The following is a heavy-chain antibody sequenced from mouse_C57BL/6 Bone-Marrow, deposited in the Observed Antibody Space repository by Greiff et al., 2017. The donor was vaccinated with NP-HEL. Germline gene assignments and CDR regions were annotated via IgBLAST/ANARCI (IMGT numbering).Heavy chain of an antibody. CDR3: AKKGYYGSSPSMDY. CDR1: GFSLTSYG. D-gene: IGHD1-1*01. Sequence: QVQLQQSGPGLVQPSQSLSITCTVSGFSLTSYGVHWVRQSPGKGLEWLGVIWRGGSTDYNAAFMSRLSITKDNSKSQVFFKMNSLQADDTAIYYCAKKGYYGSSPSMDYWGQGTSVTVSS. V-gene: IGHV2-5*01. J-gene: IGHJ4*01. CDR2: IWRGGST.